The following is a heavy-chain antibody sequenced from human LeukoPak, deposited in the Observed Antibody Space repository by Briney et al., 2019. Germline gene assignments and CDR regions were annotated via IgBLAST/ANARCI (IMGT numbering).Heavy chain of an antibody. Sequence: PSETLSLTCTVSGGSISSYYWSWIRQPPGKGLEWIGYIYHSGSTYYNPSLKSRVTISVDRSKNQFSLKLSSVTAADTAVYYCARARRHYDFWSGYFPDAFDIWGQGTMVTVSS. CDR2: IYHSGST. D-gene: IGHD3-3*01. J-gene: IGHJ3*02. CDR3: ARARRHYDFWSGYFPDAFDI. CDR1: GGSISSYY. V-gene: IGHV4-59*12.